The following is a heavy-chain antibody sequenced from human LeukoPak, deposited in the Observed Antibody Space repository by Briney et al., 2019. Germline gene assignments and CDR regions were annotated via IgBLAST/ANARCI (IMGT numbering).Heavy chain of an antibody. J-gene: IGHJ3*02. CDR3: ARDPSPYDAFDI. Sequence: ASVKVSCKASGYTSTSYGISWVRQAPGQGLEWMGWISAYNGNTNYAQKLQGRVTMTTDTSTSTAYMELRSLRSDDTAVYYCARDPSPYDAFDIWGQGTMVTVSS. V-gene: IGHV1-18*01. CDR1: GYTSTSYG. CDR2: ISAYNGNT.